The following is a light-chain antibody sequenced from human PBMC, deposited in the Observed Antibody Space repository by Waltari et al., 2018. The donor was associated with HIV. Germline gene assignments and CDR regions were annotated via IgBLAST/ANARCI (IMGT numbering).Light chain of an antibody. V-gene: IGLV1-40*01. CDR3: QSYDSGLNGPV. Sequence: QSVLTQPPSVSGAPGQRVIISCTGNTSNIGANYDVHWYLHLPGSAPNSPMVVNDHRPSGVPARFSGSKSGASASLAITKLQAEDEAVYYCQSYDSGLNGPVFGGGTKLTVL. CDR1: TSNIGANYD. J-gene: IGLJ2*01. CDR2: VND.